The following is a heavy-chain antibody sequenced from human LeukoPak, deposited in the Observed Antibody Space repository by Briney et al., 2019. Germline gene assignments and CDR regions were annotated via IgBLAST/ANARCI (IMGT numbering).Heavy chain of an antibody. CDR3: ASGGSHSSSWYGFGWFDP. J-gene: IGHJ5*02. CDR2: ISSSSSYI. Sequence: GGSLRLSCAASGFTSSSYSMNWVRQAPGKGLEWVSSISSSSSYIYYADSVKGRFTISRDNAKNSLYLQMDSLRAEDTAVYYCASGGSHSSSWYGFGWFDPWGQGTLVTVSS. CDR1: GFTSSSYS. D-gene: IGHD6-13*01. V-gene: IGHV3-21*01.